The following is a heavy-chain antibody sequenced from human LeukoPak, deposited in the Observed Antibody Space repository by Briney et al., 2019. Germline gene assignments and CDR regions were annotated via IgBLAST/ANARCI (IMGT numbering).Heavy chain of an antibody. CDR1: GFTFSSYW. CDR2: IKQDGSEK. J-gene: IGHJ4*02. CDR3: ARLVAATHY. Sequence: PGGSLRLSCAASGFTFSSYWMSWVRQAPGKGLERVANIKQDGSEKYYVDSVKGRLTISRDNAKNSLYLKMNSLRAEDTAGYYCARLVAATHYWGQGTLVTVSS. D-gene: IGHD2-15*01. V-gene: IGHV3-7*01.